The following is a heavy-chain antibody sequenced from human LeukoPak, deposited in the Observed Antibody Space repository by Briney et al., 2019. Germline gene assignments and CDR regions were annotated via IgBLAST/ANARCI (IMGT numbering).Heavy chain of an antibody. CDR2: LSWNGDSK. J-gene: IGHJ3*01. V-gene: IGHV3-9*01. CDR1: GFTFEDYA. D-gene: IGHD3-10*01. CDR3: AKPKGSYFFGESKAAFDV. Sequence: PGGSLRLSCAASGFTFEDYAMHWVRQAPGKGLEWVSGLSWNGDSKSYADSVRGRFTISRDSANLYLQMNSLRLEDTALYYCAKPKGSYFFGESKAAFDVWGQGTMVTVSS.